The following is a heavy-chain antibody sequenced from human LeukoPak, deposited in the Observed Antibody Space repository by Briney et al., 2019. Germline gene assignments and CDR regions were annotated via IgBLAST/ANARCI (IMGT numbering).Heavy chain of an antibody. V-gene: IGHV4-59*02. Sequence: SETLSLTCTVFGDSVTGYFLNWVRQPPGKGLEWIGHIYKIGATTYNPSLRGRLTISAETSKNQFALQLRSVSAADTAVYYCVIGVEWQHDYWHEGALVTVSS. CDR3: VIGVEWQHDY. J-gene: IGHJ4*02. CDR1: GDSVTGYF. D-gene: IGHD1-26*01. CDR2: IYKIGAT.